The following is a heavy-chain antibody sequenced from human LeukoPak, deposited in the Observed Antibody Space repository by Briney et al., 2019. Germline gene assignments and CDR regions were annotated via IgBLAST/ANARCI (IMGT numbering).Heavy chain of an antibody. V-gene: IGHV1-2*02. Sequence: ASVTLSCKASGYTLTGYYMHWVRQAPGQGLEWMGWINPNSGSTNYAQKFQGRVTMTRDTTISTAYMELSSLTSDDTAVYYCARDKTSILTTLMDWGQGTLVTVST. D-gene: IGHD3-9*01. CDR3: ARDKTSILTTLMD. CDR1: GYTLTGYY. CDR2: INPNSGST. J-gene: IGHJ4*02.